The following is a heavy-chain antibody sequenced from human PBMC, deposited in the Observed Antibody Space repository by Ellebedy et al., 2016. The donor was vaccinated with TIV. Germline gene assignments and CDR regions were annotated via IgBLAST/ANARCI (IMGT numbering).Heavy chain of an antibody. V-gene: IGHV4-30-2*01. J-gene: IGHJ4*02. CDR3: ARYSAYNNGNYFDY. D-gene: IGHD1-26*01. Sequence: MPSETLSLTCGVSGGSISSTGYSWSWVRQPPGKGLEWIGYIYHSGSTYYHPSLRSRVTISVDRSKNQFFLNLTSVTAADTAVYYCARYSAYNNGNYFDYWGQGTVVTVSS. CDR1: GGSISSTGYS. CDR2: IYHSGST.